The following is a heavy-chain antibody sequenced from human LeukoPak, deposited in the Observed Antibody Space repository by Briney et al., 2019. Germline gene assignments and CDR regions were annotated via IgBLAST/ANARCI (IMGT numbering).Heavy chain of an antibody. CDR3: ARTMVPNLTYYYYGMDV. CDR1: GYTFTGYY. D-gene: IGHD3-10*01. CDR2: INAGNGNT. V-gene: IGHV1-3*01. Sequence: ASVKVSCKASGYTFTGYYMHWVRQAPGQGLEWMGWINAGNGNTKYSQKFQGRVTITRDTSASTAYMELSSLRSGDTAVYYCARTMVPNLTYYYYGMDVWGQGTTVTVSS. J-gene: IGHJ6*02.